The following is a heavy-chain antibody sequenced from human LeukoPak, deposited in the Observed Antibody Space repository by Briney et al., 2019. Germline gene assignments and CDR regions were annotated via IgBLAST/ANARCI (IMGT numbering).Heavy chain of an antibody. Sequence: SVKASCKASGGTFSSYAISWVRQAPGQGLEWMGRIIPIFGTANYAQKFQGRVTITTDESTSTAYMELSSLRSEDTAVYYCASTVEQWLHFDYWGQGTLVTVSS. J-gene: IGHJ4*02. V-gene: IGHV1-69*05. CDR2: IIPIFGTA. CDR3: ASTVEQWLHFDY. D-gene: IGHD6-19*01. CDR1: GGTFSSYA.